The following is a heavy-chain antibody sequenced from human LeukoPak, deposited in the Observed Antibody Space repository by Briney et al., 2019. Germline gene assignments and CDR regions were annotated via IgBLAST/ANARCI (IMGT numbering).Heavy chain of an antibody. D-gene: IGHD2-2*01. J-gene: IGHJ5*02. CDR2: IIPILGIA. V-gene: IGHV1-69*02. Sequence: GASVKVSCKASGGTFSSYTISWVRQAPGQGLEWMGRIIPILGIANYAQKFQGRVTITADKSTSTAYMELSSLRSEDTAVYYCARAYCSSTSCYYWFDPWGQGTLVTVSS. CDR1: GGTFSSYT. CDR3: ARAYCSSTSCYYWFDP.